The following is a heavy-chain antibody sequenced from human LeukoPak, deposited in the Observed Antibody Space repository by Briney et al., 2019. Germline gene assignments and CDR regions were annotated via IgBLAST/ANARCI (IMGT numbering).Heavy chain of an antibody. Sequence: PSETLSLTCTVSGGSISSSSYYWGWIRQPPGKGLEWIGSIYYSGSTYYNPSLKSRVTISVDTSKNQFSLKLSSVTAADTAVYYCARHGGYCSGGSCYSVPGWFDPWGQGTLVTVSS. CDR1: GGSISSSSYY. CDR2: IYYSGST. V-gene: IGHV4-39*01. CDR3: ARHGGYCSGGSCYSVPGWFDP. D-gene: IGHD2-15*01. J-gene: IGHJ5*02.